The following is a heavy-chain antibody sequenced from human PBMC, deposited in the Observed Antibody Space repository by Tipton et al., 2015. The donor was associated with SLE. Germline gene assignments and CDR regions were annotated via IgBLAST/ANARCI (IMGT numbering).Heavy chain of an antibody. J-gene: IGHJ4*02. D-gene: IGHD5-18*01. CDR1: GGSISSYY. V-gene: IGHV4-34*01. Sequence: TLSLTCTVSGGSISSYYWSWNRQPPGKGLEWIGEINDSGSTNYNPSLKSRITISVDTSKSQFSLKLKSVTAADTAVYYCARVSGYSYGNDYWGQGTLVTVSS. CDR2: INDSGST. CDR3: ARVSGYSYGNDY.